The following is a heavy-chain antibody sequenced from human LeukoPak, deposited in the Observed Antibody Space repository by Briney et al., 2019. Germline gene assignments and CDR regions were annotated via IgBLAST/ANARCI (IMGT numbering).Heavy chain of an antibody. Sequence: GRSLRLSCAASGFTFSSCAMHWVRQAPGKGLEWVTVISYDGSNKYYADSVKGRFTISRDNSKNTLYLQMNSLRAEDTAVYYCARDLGYCSSTSCYPGVYWGQGTLVTVSS. J-gene: IGHJ4*02. CDR1: GFTFSSCA. CDR3: ARDLGYCSSTSCYPGVY. V-gene: IGHV3-30-3*01. CDR2: ISYDGSNK. D-gene: IGHD2-2*01.